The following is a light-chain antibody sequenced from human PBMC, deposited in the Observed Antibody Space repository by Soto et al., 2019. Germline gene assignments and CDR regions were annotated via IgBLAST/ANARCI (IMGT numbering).Light chain of an antibody. J-gene: IGKJ1*01. V-gene: IGKV4-1*01. CDR2: WAS. CDR3: QQYYSTPPT. Sequence: LITQSPDSLAVSLGERATINCKSSQNLLYNSNNKNYLAWYQQRPGQPPKLLIYWASTRESGVPDRFSGSGSGTDFTLTISSLQAADVAVYYCQQYYSTPPTFGQGTKVDIK. CDR1: QNLLYNSNNKNY.